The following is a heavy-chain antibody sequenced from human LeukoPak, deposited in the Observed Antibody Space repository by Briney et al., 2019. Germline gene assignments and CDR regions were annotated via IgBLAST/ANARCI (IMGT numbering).Heavy chain of an antibody. CDR3: ARTRYDYYDSSGEVSYYMDV. CDR1: GGSISSSSYY. V-gene: IGHV4-61*02. D-gene: IGHD3-22*01. Sequence: PSETLSLTCTVSGGSISSSSYYWGWIRQPAGKGLEWIGRIYTSGSTNYNPSLKSRVTMSVDTSKNQFSLKLSSVTAADTAVYYCARTRYDYYDSSGEVSYYMDVWGKGTTVTISS. CDR2: IYTSGST. J-gene: IGHJ6*03.